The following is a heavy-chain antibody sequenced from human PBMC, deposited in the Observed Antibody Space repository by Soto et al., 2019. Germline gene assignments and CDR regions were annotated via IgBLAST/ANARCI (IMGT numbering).Heavy chain of an antibody. CDR1: GFIFRNAW. D-gene: IGHD6-19*01. J-gene: IGHJ4*02. CDR2: IKRKDEGETT. Sequence: EVQLVESGGGVGKPGESLRLSCAASGFIFRNAWMSWVRQAPGKGLEWVGRIKRKDEGETTDYGAPVKGRFTISRDDSKDILYLQMHSLKTDDTAVYYCGGWPSSHWGQGTLVTVSS. V-gene: IGHV3-15*05. CDR3: GGWPSSH.